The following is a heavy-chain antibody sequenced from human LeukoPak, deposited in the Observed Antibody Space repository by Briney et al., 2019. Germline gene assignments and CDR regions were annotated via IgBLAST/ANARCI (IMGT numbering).Heavy chain of an antibody. CDR2: IYYSGST. Sequence: ESSETLSLTCTVSGGSISSSSYYWGWIRQPPGKGLEWIGSIYYSGSTYYNPSLKSRVTISVDTSKNQFSLKLSSVTAADTAVYYCAREYMDVWGKGTTVTVSS. V-gene: IGHV4-39*01. CDR1: GGSISSSSYY. CDR3: AREYMDV. J-gene: IGHJ6*03.